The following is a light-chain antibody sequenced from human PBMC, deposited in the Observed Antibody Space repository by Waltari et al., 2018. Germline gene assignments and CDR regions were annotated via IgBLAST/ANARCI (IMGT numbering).Light chain of an antibody. V-gene: IGKV1-9*01. CDR3: QQLNSYPLT. Sequence: DIQLTQSPSFLSASVGDRVPITCRASQAISTYLAWYQQKPGKAPEVLISAASALQSGVPSRFSGSGSGTEFTLTSSSLQPEDFATYYCQQLNSYPLTFGGGTKVQIK. J-gene: IGKJ4*01. CDR2: AAS. CDR1: QAISTY.